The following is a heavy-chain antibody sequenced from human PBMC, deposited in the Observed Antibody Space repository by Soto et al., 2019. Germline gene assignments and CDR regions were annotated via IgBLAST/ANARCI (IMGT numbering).Heavy chain of an antibody. J-gene: IGHJ6*02. V-gene: IGHV5-51*01. CDR1: SNTFTSAQ. CDR3: ARSPRGHDYYYGMDV. CDR2: IYPGDSDT. Sequence: AETLNISRQISSNTFTSAQIYMARPVPGKGLEWMGIIYPGDSDTRYSPSFQGQVTISADKSISTAYLQWSSLKASDTAMYYCARSPRGHDYYYGMDVWGQGTTVTVSS.